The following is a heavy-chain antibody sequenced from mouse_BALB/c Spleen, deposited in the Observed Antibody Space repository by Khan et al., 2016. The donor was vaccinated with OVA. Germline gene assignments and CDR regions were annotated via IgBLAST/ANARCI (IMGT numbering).Heavy chain of an antibody. D-gene: IGHD2-14*01. J-gene: IGHJ2*01. V-gene: IGHV1S136*01. Sequence: EVQLQESGPELVKPGASVKMSCKASGYTFTSYVMHWVMQKPGQGLEWIGYIYPFNDDTKYNDKFKGKATLTSDKSSSTAYMELSGLTSEDSAVYFGAKNYRSDVYFDFWGQGTTLTVSS. CDR2: IYPFNDDT. CDR1: GYTFTSYV. CDR3: AKNYRSDVYFDF.